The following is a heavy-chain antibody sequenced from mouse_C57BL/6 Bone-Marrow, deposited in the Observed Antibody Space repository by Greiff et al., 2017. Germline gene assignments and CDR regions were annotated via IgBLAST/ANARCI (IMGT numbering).Heavy chain of an antibody. Sequence: EVQLQQSGTVLARPGASVKMSCKTSGYTFTSYWMHWVKQRPGQGLEWIGAIYPGNSDTSYNQKFKGKAKLTAVTSASTAYMELSSLTNEDSAVYYCTRSGPSTMVTTNAMDYWGQGTSVTVSS. CDR2: IYPGNSDT. J-gene: IGHJ4*01. V-gene: IGHV1-5*01. CDR1: GYTFTSYW. D-gene: IGHD2-2*01. CDR3: TRSGPSTMVTTNAMDY.